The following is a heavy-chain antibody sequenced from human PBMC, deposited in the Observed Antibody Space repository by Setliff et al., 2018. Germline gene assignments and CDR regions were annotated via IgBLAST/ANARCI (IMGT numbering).Heavy chain of an antibody. D-gene: IGHD2-15*01. J-gene: IGHJ4*02. CDR2: INSDDSST. CDR3: ARTCSGSGCYAGLES. Sequence: LRLSCAASGFTFSSYWMHWVRQAPGRGLVWVSRINSDDSSTSYADSVKGRFTISRDNAKNTLYLQMNSLRPEDTAVYYCARTCSGSGCYAGLESWGQGTPVTVSS. CDR1: GFTFSSYW. V-gene: IGHV3-74*01.